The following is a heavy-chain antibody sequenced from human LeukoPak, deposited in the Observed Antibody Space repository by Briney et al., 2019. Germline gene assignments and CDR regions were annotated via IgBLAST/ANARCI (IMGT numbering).Heavy chain of an antibody. D-gene: IGHD3-10*01. CDR3: ARDDRDYGSGSYYNVNNWFDP. CDR1: GYTFTSYD. Sequence: GASVKVSCKASGYTFTSYDINWVRQATGQGLEWMGWMNPNSGNTGYAQKFQGRVTMTRNTSISTAYMELSSLRSEDTAVYYCARDDRDYGSGSYYNVNNWFDPWGQGTLVTVSS. CDR2: MNPNSGNT. V-gene: IGHV1-8*01. J-gene: IGHJ5*02.